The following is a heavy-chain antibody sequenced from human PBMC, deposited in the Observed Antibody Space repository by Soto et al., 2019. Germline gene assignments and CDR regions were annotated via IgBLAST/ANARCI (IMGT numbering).Heavy chain of an antibody. D-gene: IGHD5-12*01. CDR2: INAGNGNT. CDR1: GYTFTSYA. V-gene: IGHV1-3*01. Sequence: ASVKVSCKASGYTFTSYAMHWVRQAPGQRLEWMGWINAGNGNTKYSQKFQGRVTITRDTSASTAYMELSSLRSEDTAVYYCARTDTLLATQNYYYYGMDVWGQGTTVTVS. J-gene: IGHJ6*02. CDR3: ARTDTLLATQNYYYYGMDV.